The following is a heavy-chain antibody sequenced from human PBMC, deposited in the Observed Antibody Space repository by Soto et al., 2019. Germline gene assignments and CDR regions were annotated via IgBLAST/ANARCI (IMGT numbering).Heavy chain of an antibody. CDR2: INGAGSST. D-gene: IGHD3-16*01. V-gene: IGHV3-74*01. CDR1: GFTFNTYW. CDR3: ARDFWMTTFGNEAVDI. Sequence: EVQLVESGGGLIQPGGSLRLSCAASGFTFNTYWMHWVRQAPGKGLVWVSRINGAGSSTSYAESVKGRFTISRDSAKNKLYLQMNSLRAEDTGVYYCARDFWMTTFGNEAVDIWGQGTMVTVSS. J-gene: IGHJ3*02.